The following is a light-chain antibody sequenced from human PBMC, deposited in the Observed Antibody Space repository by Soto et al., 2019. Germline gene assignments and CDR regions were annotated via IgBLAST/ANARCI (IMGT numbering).Light chain of an antibody. J-gene: IGLJ2*01. Sequence: QSVLTQPPSASGSPGQSVTISCTGTSSDVGGYNYVSWYQQHPGKAPKLMIYEVSKRPSGVPDRFSGSKSGNTASLTVSGLQAEDEADYYCSSYAGSNNRVLFGGGTKVTDL. CDR1: SSDVGGYNY. CDR2: EVS. V-gene: IGLV2-8*01. CDR3: SSYAGSNNRVL.